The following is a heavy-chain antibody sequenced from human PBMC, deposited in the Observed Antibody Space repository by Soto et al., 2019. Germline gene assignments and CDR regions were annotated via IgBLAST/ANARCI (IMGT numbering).Heavy chain of an antibody. CDR1: GYTFNTYA. Sequence: AASVKVSCKASGYTFNTYAITWVRQAPGQGLEWMGWISGYNGNTNYAQTLQGRGTMTTDTSTSTAYLELRSLRSDDTAVYYCARTVEYDSIPYYYADFSGQGTLVTVSS. J-gene: IGHJ4*01. D-gene: IGHD2-21*01. CDR2: ISGYNGNT. V-gene: IGHV1-18*01. CDR3: ARTVEYDSIPYYYADF.